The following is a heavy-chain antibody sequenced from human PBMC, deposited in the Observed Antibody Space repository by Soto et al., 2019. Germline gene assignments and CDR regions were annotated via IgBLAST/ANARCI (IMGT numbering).Heavy chain of an antibody. Sequence: GGSLRLSCAASGFNFSSYAISWVRQAPGKGLEWVSAISGSGGSTYYADSVKGRFTISRDNSKNTLYLQMNSLRAEDTAVYYCAKDLSGYYDSSGPSYYFDYWGQGTLVTVSS. CDR1: GFNFSSYA. CDR2: ISGSGGST. V-gene: IGHV3-23*01. J-gene: IGHJ4*02. CDR3: AKDLSGYYDSSGPSYYFDY. D-gene: IGHD3-22*01.